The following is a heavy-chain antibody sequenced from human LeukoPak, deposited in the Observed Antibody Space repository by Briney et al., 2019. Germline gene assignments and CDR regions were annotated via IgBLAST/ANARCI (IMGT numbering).Heavy chain of an antibody. CDR1: GFTFSSYA. D-gene: IGHD2-2*01. V-gene: IGHV3-23*01. Sequence: GGSLRLSCAASGFTFSSYAMSWVRQAPGKGLEWVSAISGSGGSTYYADSVKGRFTISRDNSKNTLCLQMNSLRAEDTGVYYCAKDIVIVPAGGDYFDYWGQGTLVTVSS. CDR2: ISGSGGST. CDR3: AKDIVIVPAGGDYFDY. J-gene: IGHJ4*02.